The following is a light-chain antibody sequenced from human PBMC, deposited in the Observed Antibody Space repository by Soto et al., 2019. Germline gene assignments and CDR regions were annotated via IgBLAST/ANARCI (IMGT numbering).Light chain of an antibody. CDR2: DDT. CDR3: GTWDNSLSVVV. J-gene: IGLJ2*01. CDR1: SSNIGSNV. V-gene: IGLV1-51*02. Sequence: QSVLTQPPSVSAAPGQKVTISCSGSSSNIGSNVVSWYQQVPGTAPRLLTYDDTKRASGIPDRFSGYKSGSSATLGITGLQTGDEADYYCGTWDNSLSVVVFGGGTKLTVL.